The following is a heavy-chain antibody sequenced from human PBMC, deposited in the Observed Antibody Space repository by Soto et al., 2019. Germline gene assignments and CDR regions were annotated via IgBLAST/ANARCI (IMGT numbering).Heavy chain of an antibody. J-gene: IGHJ6*02. CDR2: VYYGGST. CDR3: SGGDYYHSSGYYFYYYTMDV. Sequence: SETLSLTCTVSGGSISSSSYYWGWIRQPPGKGLEWIGNVYYGGSTYYNPSLKSRVTISVETSKSQFSLKLSSVTAADTAVYYCSGGDYYHSSGYYFYYYTMDVWGQGTTVTVSS. D-gene: IGHD3-22*01. CDR1: GGSISSSSYY. V-gene: IGHV4-39*01.